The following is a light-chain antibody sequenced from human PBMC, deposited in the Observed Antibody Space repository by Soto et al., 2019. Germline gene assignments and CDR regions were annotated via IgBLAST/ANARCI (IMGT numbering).Light chain of an antibody. CDR2: DAS. CDR3: QQRINWPRT. J-gene: IGKJ2*01. CDR1: QSVSSY. V-gene: IGKV3-11*01. Sequence: DIVLTQSPATLSLSPGERATLSCRASQSVSSYLAWYQQKPGQAPRLLIYDASNRATAIPARFSGSGSGTDFTLTISSLEPEDFAVYYCQQRINWPRTFGQGTKLEIK.